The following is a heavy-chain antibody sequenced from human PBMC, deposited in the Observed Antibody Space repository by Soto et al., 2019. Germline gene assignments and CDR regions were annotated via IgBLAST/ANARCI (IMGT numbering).Heavy chain of an antibody. CDR2: IKEDGSEK. Sequence: GGSLRLSCAASGFTFSSHWMSWVRQAPGKGLEWVANIKEDGSEKYYVDSVKGRFTISRDNAKNSLYLQMNSLRAEDTAVYYCAKGYCSGGSCSRAVDIWGQGTMVTVSS. CDR3: AKGYCSGGSCSRAVDI. V-gene: IGHV3-7*01. J-gene: IGHJ3*02. CDR1: GFTFSSHW. D-gene: IGHD2-15*01.